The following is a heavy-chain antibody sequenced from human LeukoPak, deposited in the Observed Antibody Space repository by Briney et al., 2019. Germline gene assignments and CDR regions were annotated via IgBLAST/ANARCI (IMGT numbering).Heavy chain of an antibody. J-gene: IGHJ4*02. V-gene: IGHV4-59*01. Sequence: SETLSLTCTVSGGSISIYYWSWIRQPPGKGLEWIGYVYSSGSTDYNPSLKSRVTISADTSKNQFSLKLSSVIAADTAVYYCVRDRELNYWGQGILVTVSS. CDR3: VRDRELNY. D-gene: IGHD5-24*01. CDR2: VYSSGST. CDR1: GGSISIYY.